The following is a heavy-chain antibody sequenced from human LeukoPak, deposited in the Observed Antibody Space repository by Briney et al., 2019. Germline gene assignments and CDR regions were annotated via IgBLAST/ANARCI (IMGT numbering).Heavy chain of an antibody. V-gene: IGHV3-53*04. J-gene: IGHJ4*02. CDR1: GFSVSSNY. Sequence: PGGSLRLSCAASGFSVSSNYMNWVRQAPGKGLECVSVIFSRGETSYADSVKGRFTISRHNSENTLYLQMNSLRSDDTAVYYCARGTSIAARIRFWDYWGQGTLVTVSS. CDR3: ARGTSIAARIRFWDY. CDR2: IFSRGET. D-gene: IGHD6-6*01.